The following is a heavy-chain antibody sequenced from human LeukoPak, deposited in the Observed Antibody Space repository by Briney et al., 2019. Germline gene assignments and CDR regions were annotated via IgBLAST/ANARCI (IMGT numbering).Heavy chain of an antibody. CDR1: GYPFSIYG. D-gene: IGHD4-23*01. CDR3: ATQGYSGHSQGAADY. Sequence: GESLQISCKASGYPFSIYGFSWVRQAPGQGLEWMGWISVYNGNTNYAQKFQGRVTMTTDTSTSTAPMELRSLRSDDTAVYYCATQGYSGHSQGAADYWGQGTLVTVSS. CDR2: ISVYNGNT. V-gene: IGHV1-18*01. J-gene: IGHJ4*02.